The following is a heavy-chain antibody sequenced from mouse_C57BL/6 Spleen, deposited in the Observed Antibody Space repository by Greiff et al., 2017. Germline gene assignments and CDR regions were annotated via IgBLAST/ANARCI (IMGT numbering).Heavy chain of an antibody. V-gene: IGHV1-59*01. CDR2: IDPSDSYT. J-gene: IGHJ2*01. D-gene: IGHD1-1*01. CDR3: ARRSPNYYGSSYDY. Sequence: QVQLKQPGAELVRPGTSVKLSCKASGYTFTSYWMHWVKQRPGQGLEWIGVIDPSDSYTNYNQKFKGKATLTVDTSSSTAYMQLSSLTSEDSAVYYCARRSPNYYGSSYDYWGKGTTLTVSS. CDR1: GYTFTSYW.